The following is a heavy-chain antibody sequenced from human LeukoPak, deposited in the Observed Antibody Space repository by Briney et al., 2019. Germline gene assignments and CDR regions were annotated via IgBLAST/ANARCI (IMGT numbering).Heavy chain of an antibody. CDR1: GGSISSYY. J-gene: IGHJ1*01. CDR2: IYYSGST. D-gene: IGHD2-15*01. V-gene: IGHV4-59*01. Sequence: SETLSLTCTVSGGSISSYYWSWIRQPPGKGLEWIGYIYYSGSTNYNPSLKSRVTISVDPSKNQFSLKLSSVTAADTAVYYCARDTGVVVGYFQHWGQGTLVTVSS. CDR3: ARDTGVVVGYFQH.